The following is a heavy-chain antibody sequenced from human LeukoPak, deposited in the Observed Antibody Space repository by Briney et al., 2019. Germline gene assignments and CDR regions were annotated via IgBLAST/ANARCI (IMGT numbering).Heavy chain of an antibody. V-gene: IGHV4-38-2*01. CDR2: IYHSGST. Sequence: PSETMSLTCAVSGYSISSGYYWGWIRQPPGKGLEWIGSIYHSGSTYYNPSLKSRVTISVDTSKNQFSLKLSSVTAADTAVYYCARHVPGYSSSWHDYWGQGTLVTVSS. D-gene: IGHD6-13*01. CDR1: GYSISSGYY. CDR3: ARHVPGYSSSWHDY. J-gene: IGHJ4*02.